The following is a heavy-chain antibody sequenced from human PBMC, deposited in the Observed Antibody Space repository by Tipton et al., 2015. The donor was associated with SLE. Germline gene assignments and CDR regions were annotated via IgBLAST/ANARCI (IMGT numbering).Heavy chain of an antibody. D-gene: IGHD5-24*01. V-gene: IGHV4-34*01. Sequence: TLSLTCAVSGGSFTMYYWSWIRQSPGKGLEWIGEINHSGSTNYNPSLKSRLSISVDKSNNQFSLKMTSVTAADTAVYYCARFDGSVPVFEFWGQGTLVTVSS. CDR1: GGSFTMYY. CDR3: ARFDGSVPVFEF. J-gene: IGHJ4*02. CDR2: INHSGST.